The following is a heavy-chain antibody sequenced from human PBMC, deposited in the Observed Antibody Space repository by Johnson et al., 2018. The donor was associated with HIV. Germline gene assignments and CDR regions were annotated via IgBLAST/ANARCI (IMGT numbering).Heavy chain of an antibody. CDR2: INSDGSST. J-gene: IGHJ3*02. D-gene: IGHD4-23*01. V-gene: IGHV3-74*02. CDR3: AKARSLLDYGGFDAFDI. Sequence: VQLVESGGGLVQPGGSLRLSCAASGFTFSSYWMHWVRQAPGKGLVWVSRINSDGSSTSYADSVKGRFTISRDNAKNTLSLQMISLRAEDTAMYYCAKARSLLDYGGFDAFDIWGQGTLVIVSS. CDR1: GFTFSSYW.